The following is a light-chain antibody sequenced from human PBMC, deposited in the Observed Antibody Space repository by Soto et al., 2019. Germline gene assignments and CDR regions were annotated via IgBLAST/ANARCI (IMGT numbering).Light chain of an antibody. CDR3: CSHVGSSVL. Sequence: QSALTQPRSVSGSPGQSVTISCTGTSSDVGRYNYVSWYQQYPGKAPKLMIFDVTKRPSEVPDRFSGSKSGNTASLTISGLQADDEADYYCCSHVGSSVLFGGGTKVTV. CDR2: DVT. J-gene: IGLJ2*01. CDR1: SSDVGRYNY. V-gene: IGLV2-11*01.